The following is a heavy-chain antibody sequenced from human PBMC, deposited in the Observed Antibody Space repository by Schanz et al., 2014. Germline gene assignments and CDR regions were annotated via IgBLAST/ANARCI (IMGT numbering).Heavy chain of an antibody. Sequence: QVQLQRWAAGLLKPSETLSLTCTVSGGSISSYYWSWIRQPPGKGLEWIGYIYYSGDTNYNPSLKSRVTISVDTSKNQFSLNLISVTAADTAVYYCARQGIGYQHGRYYYYMDVWGRGTTVTVSS. CDR1: GGSISSYY. V-gene: IGHV4-59*01. J-gene: IGHJ6*03. CDR3: ARQGIGYQHGRYYYYMDV. CDR2: IYYSGDT. D-gene: IGHD2-2*01.